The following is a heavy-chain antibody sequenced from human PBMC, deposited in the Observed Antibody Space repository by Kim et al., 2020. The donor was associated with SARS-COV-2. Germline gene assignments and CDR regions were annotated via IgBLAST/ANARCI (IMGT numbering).Heavy chain of an antibody. J-gene: IGHJ6*02. CDR2: IWYDGSNK. D-gene: IGHD3-9*01. Sequence: GGSLRLSCAASGFTFSSYGMHWVRQAPGKGLEWVAVIWYDGSNKYYADSVKGRFTISRDNSKNTLYLQMNSLRAEDTAVYYCARDGGDRYDILTGDYYYGMDVWGQGTTVTVSS. CDR3: ARDGGDRYDILTGDYYYGMDV. V-gene: IGHV3-33*01. CDR1: GFTFSSYG.